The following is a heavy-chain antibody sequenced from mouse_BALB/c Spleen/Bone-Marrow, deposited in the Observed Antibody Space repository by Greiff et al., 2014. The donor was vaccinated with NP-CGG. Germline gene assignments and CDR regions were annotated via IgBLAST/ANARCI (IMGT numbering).Heavy chain of an antibody. CDR2: INPYNGAT. V-gene: IGHV1-26*01. J-gene: IGHJ3*01. Sequence: EVQLQQSGPGLVKPGASVKISCKASGYSFTDYYMHWVKQSHVKSLEWIGRINPYNGATSYNQNFKDKASLTVDKSSRTAYMELHSLTSEDSAVYYCASFGFAYWGQGTLVTVSA. CDR3: ASFGFAY. CDR1: GYSFTDYY.